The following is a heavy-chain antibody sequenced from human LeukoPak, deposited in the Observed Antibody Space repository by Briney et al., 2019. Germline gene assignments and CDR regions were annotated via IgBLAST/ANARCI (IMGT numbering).Heavy chain of an antibody. CDR3: ARGGTAVVTPYAFDI. CDR1: GGSISTYY. J-gene: IGHJ3*02. CDR2: IYYSGST. Sequence: KSSEALSLTCTVSGGSISTYYWSWIRQPPGKGLEWIGYIYYSGSTNYNPSVKSRVTMSVDTSKKQFSLNLSSLTAADTAVYYCARGGTAVVTPYAFDIWGQGTMVTVSS. D-gene: IGHD4-23*01. V-gene: IGHV4-59*01.